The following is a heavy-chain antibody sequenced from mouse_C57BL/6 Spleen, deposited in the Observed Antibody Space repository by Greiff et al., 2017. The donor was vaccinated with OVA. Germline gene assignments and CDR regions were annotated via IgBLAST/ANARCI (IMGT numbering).Heavy chain of an antibody. Sequence: EVQLQESGPVLVKPGASVKMSCKASGYTFTDYYMNWVKQSHGKSLEWIGVINPYNGGTSYNQKFKGKATLTVDKSSSTAYMELNSLTSEDSAVYYCARSEGTNFDYWGQGTTLTVSS. D-gene: IGHD3-3*01. V-gene: IGHV1-19*01. CDR1: GYTFTDYY. CDR3: ARSEGTNFDY. CDR2: INPYNGGT. J-gene: IGHJ2*01.